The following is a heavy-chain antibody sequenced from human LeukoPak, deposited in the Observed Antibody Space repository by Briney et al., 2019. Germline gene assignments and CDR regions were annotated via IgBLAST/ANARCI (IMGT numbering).Heavy chain of an antibody. D-gene: IGHD6-13*01. CDR1: NYTFTSYD. CDR3: ARDRRPGYSSSWSFDY. V-gene: IGHV1-69*13. CDR2: IIPIFGTA. Sequence: SVKVSCKASNYTFTSYDISWVRQAPGQGLEWMGGIIPIFGTANYAQKFQGRVTITADESTSTAYMELSSLRSEDTAVYYCARDRRPGYSSSWSFDYWGQGTLVTVSS. J-gene: IGHJ4*02.